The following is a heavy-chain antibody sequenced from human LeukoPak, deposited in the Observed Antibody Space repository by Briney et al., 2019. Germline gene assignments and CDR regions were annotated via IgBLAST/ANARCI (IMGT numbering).Heavy chain of an antibody. CDR1: GYTFTDYY. CDR2: INPKSGGT. CDR3: VRDAIAAAGTGG. V-gene: IGHV1-2*02. D-gene: IGHD6-13*01. Sequence: ASVKVSCKASGYTFTDYYMHWVRQAPGQGLEWMGWINPKSGGTNNAQNFQGRVTMTRDTSISTAYMELSGLRSDDRAVYYCVRDAIAAAGTGGWGQGTLVTVSS. J-gene: IGHJ4*02.